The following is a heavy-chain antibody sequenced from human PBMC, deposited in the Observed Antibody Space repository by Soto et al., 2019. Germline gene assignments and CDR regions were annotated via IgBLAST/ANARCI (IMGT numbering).Heavy chain of an antibody. J-gene: IGHJ4*02. Sequence: VRQPPGKGLEWIVNIDYSGTAYFNPSLVTRVTFPVDTSKNQFSLKLSSVTAADTAVYYCARSTYYYDSSGYSYWGQGTLVTVSS. V-gene: IGHV4-39*01. CDR2: IDYSGTA. D-gene: IGHD3-22*01. CDR3: ARSTYYYDSSGYSY.